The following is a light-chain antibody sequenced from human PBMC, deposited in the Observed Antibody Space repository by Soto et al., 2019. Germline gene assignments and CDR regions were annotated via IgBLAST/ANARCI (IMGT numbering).Light chain of an antibody. CDR3: HQYTNWPRT. CDR1: QSVSSN. V-gene: IGKV3-15*01. Sequence: EIVMTQSPATLSVSPGERATLSCRASQSVSSNLAWYQQKPGQAPRLLIYDASTRATGIPARFSGSGSGTEFTLTMSSLQSEDFAVYYCHQYTNWPRTFGQGPKVEIK. J-gene: IGKJ1*01. CDR2: DAS.